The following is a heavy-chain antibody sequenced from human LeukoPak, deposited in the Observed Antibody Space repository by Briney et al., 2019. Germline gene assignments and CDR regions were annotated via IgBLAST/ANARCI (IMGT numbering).Heavy chain of an antibody. Sequence: GGSLRLSCAASGFTFSSYAMHWVRQAPGKGLEWVAVISYDGSNKYYADSVKGRFTISRDNSKNTLYLQMNSLRAEDTAVYYCARERWEPDAFDIWGQGTMVAVSS. V-gene: IGHV3-30-3*01. D-gene: IGHD1-26*01. CDR2: ISYDGSNK. CDR3: ARERWEPDAFDI. CDR1: GFTFSSYA. J-gene: IGHJ3*02.